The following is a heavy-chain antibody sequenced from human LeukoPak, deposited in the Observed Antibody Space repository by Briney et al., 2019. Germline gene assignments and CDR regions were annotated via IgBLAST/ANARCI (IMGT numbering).Heavy chain of an antibody. CDR1: GFTFSSYA. V-gene: IGHV3-23*01. D-gene: IGHD6-13*01. Sequence: GGSLRLSCEASGFTFSSYAMSWVRQAPGKGLEWVSAFSATDGSAQYAESVEGRFTISRDNSKNTLFLQMNSLGAEDTAVYYCARAKIAAAGTGAFDVWGQGTLVTVSS. CDR3: ARAKIAAAGTGAFDV. J-gene: IGHJ3*01. CDR2: FSATDGSA.